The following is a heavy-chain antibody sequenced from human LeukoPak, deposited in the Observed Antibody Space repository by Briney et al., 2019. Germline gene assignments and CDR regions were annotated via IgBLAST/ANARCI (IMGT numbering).Heavy chain of an antibody. CDR1: GGTFSSYA. V-gene: IGHV1-46*01. CDR2: INPSGGST. CDR3: ARDPVYYEGSWFDP. J-gene: IGHJ5*02. Sequence: ASVKVSCKASGGTFSSYAISWVRQAPGQGLEWMGIINPSGGSTSYAQKFQGRVTMTRDTSTSTVYMELSSLRSEDTAVYYCARDPVYYEGSWFDPWGQGTLVTVSS. D-gene: IGHD3-22*01.